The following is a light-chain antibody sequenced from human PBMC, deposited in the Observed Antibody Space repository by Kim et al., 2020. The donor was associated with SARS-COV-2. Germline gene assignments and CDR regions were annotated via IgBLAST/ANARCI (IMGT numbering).Light chain of an antibody. CDR3: QQYGSSPLT. Sequence: SPGERATLPCRASQSVSSSYLVWYQQKRGQAPRLLIYGASSRATGIPDRFSGSGSGTDFTLTISRVETEDFAVYYCQQYGSSPLTFGQGTKVDIK. CDR2: GAS. CDR1: QSVSSSY. J-gene: IGKJ1*01. V-gene: IGKV3-20*01.